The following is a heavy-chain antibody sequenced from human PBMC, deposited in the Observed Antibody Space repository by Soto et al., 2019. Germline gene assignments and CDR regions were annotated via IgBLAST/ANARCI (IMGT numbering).Heavy chain of an antibody. CDR3: AKEVDRISSSFVP. V-gene: IGHV3-30*18. Sequence: PGGSLRLSCAASGFTFSSYGMHWVRQAPGKGLEWVAVISYDGSNKYYADSVKGRFTISRDNSKNTLYLQMNSLRAEDTAVYYCAKEVDRISSSFVPWGQGTLVTVSS. J-gene: IGHJ5*02. CDR1: GFTFSSYG. CDR2: ISYDGSNK. D-gene: IGHD6-6*01.